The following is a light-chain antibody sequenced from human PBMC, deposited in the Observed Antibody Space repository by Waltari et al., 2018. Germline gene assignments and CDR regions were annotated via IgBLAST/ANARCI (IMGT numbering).Light chain of an antibody. CDR2: EVD. CDR1: RSDVGASKL. J-gene: IGLJ3*02. V-gene: IGLV2-23*02. Sequence: QSALTQPASVSGSPGQSITISCTGTRSDVGASKLISWYRQHPGKAPTLMIYEVDKRPSGVSDRFSGSKSDNTASLTISGLQAEDEADYYCCAYAGRSTLVFGGGTSLTVL. CDR3: CAYAGRSTLV.